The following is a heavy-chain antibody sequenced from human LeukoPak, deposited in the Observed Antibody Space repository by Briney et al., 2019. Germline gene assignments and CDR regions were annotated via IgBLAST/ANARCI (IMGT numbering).Heavy chain of an antibody. CDR1: GGSISSYY. CDR3: ARSGLVGNTDY. D-gene: IGHD1/OR15-1a*01. J-gene: IGHJ4*02. V-gene: IGHV4-59*01. CDR2: IYYSGST. Sequence: SETLSLTCTVSGGSISSYYWSWIRQPPGKGLEWIGYIYYSGSTNYNPSLKSRVTISVDTSKNQFSLKLSSVTAADTAVYYCARSGLVGNTDYWGQGTLVTVSS.